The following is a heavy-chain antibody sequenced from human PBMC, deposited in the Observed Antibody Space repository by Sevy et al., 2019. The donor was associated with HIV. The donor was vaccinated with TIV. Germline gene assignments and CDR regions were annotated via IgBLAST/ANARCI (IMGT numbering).Heavy chain of an antibody. J-gene: IGHJ4*01. CDR2: IIPIFGTA. Sequence: ASVKVSCKASGGTFSSYAISWVRQAPGQGLEWMGRIIPIFGTANYAQKFQGRVTITADESTSTAYMELSSLRSEDTAVYYCARDNYYDSSGYSHFDYWGHGTLVTVSS. CDR1: GGTFSSYA. V-gene: IGHV1-69*13. D-gene: IGHD3-22*01. CDR3: ARDNYYDSSGYSHFDY.